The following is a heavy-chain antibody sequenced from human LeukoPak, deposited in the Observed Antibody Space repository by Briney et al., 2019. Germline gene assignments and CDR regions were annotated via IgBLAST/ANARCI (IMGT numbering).Heavy chain of an antibody. Sequence: SVKVSCKASGGTFSSYAISWVRQAPGQGLEWMGGIIPIFGTANYAQKFQGRVTITADESTSTAYMELSSLRSEDTAVYYCAREIRCSGGSCYSDAFDIWGQGTMVSVSS. CDR1: GGTFSSYA. J-gene: IGHJ3*02. V-gene: IGHV1-69*13. CDR3: AREIRCSGGSCYSDAFDI. D-gene: IGHD2-15*01. CDR2: IIPIFGTA.